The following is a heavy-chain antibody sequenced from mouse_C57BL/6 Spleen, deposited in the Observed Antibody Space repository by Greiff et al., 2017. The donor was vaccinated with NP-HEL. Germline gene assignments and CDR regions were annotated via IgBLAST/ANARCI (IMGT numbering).Heavy chain of an antibody. Sequence: DVKLQESGAELVKPGASVKLSCTASGFNIKDYYMHWVKQRTEQGLEWIGRIDPEDGETKYAPKFQGKATITADTSSNTAYLQLSSLTSEDTAVYYCARFTTVVATKGYYFDYWGQGTTLTVSS. D-gene: IGHD1-1*01. CDR3: ARFTTVVATKGYYFDY. CDR1: GFNIKDYY. CDR2: IDPEDGET. J-gene: IGHJ2*01. V-gene: IGHV14-2*01.